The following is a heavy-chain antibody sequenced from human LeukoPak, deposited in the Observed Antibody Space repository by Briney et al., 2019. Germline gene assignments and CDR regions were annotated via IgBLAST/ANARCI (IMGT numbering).Heavy chain of an antibody. D-gene: IGHD4-17*01. J-gene: IGHJ3*02. CDR2: VNPNSGNT. V-gene: IGHV1-8*01. CDR1: GYTFTSYD. Sequence: GASVKVSCKASGYTFTSYDINWVRQATGQGLKWMGWVNPNSGNTGYAQKFQGRVTMTRNTSISTAYMELSSLRSEDTAVYYCARVHGDHSDAFDIWGQGTMVTVSS. CDR3: ARVHGDHSDAFDI.